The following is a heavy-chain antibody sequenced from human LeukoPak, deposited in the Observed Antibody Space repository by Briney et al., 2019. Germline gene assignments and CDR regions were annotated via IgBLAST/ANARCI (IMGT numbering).Heavy chain of an antibody. CDR3: ARYGTGLGGLDY. V-gene: IGHV4-4*07. Sequence: SETLSLTCTVSGVSIDGYYWTWIRQPAGKGLEWIGRIYSSGNANYNPSLKSRVTMSIDTSRNQFSLKLSSVTAADTAVYYCARYGTGLGGLDYWGQGALVTVSS. J-gene: IGHJ4*02. D-gene: IGHD1-1*01. CDR1: GVSIDGYY. CDR2: IYSSGNA.